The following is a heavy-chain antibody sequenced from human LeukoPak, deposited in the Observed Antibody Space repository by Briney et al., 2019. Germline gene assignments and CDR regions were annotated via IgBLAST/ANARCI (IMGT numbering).Heavy chain of an antibody. J-gene: IGHJ3*02. D-gene: IGHD6-13*01. CDR3: AGGDSSSWYLGAFDI. CDR2: IYYSGST. CDR1: GGSISSYY. Sequence: SETLPLTCTVSGGSISSYYWSWIRQPPGKGLEWIGYIYYSGSTNYNPSLKSRVTISVDTSKNQFSLKLSSVTAADTAVYYCAGGDSSSWYLGAFDIWGQGTMVTVSS. V-gene: IGHV4-59*01.